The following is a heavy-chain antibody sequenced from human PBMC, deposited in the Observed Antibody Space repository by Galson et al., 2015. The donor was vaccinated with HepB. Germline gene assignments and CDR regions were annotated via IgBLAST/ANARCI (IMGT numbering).Heavy chain of an antibody. D-gene: IGHD3-22*01. CDR2: IKSKTDGGTT. CDR1: GFTFSNAW. J-gene: IGHJ2*01. V-gene: IGHV3-15*01. Sequence: SLRLSCAASGFTFSNAWMSWVRQAPGKGLEWVGRIKSKTDGGTTDYAAPVKGRFTISRDDSKNTLYLQMNSLKTEDTAVYYCTTEEYYYASSGYFWYFDLWGRGTLVTVSS. CDR3: TTEEYYYASSGYFWYFDL.